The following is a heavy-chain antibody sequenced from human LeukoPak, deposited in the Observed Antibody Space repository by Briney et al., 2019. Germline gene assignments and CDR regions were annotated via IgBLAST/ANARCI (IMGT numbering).Heavy chain of an antibody. CDR1: GYTFTSYG. CDR2: ISAYNGNT. D-gene: IGHD4-11*01. V-gene: IGHV1-18*01. J-gene: IGHJ4*02. CDR3: AKDQRSTVTTPGNFDY. Sequence: GASVKVSCKASGYTFTSYGISWVRQAPGQGLEWMGWISAYNGNTNYAQKLQGRVTMTTDTSTSTAYMELRSLRSDDTAVYYCAKDQRSTVTTPGNFDYWGQGTLVTVSS.